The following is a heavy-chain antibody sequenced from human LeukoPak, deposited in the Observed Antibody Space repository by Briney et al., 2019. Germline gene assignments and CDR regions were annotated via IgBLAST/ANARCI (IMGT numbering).Heavy chain of an antibody. V-gene: IGHV5-10-1*01. D-gene: IGHD2-15*01. CDR1: GYSFTSYW. J-gene: IGHJ4*02. Sequence: GESLKISCQGSGYSFTSYWITWVRQMPGKGLEWMGRIHPSDSYSNYSPSFQGHVTISTDKSISTAYVEWTCLEASDTAMYYCARSVAATSEHDYWGQGTLVTVSS. CDR3: ARSVAATSEHDY. CDR2: IHPSDSYS.